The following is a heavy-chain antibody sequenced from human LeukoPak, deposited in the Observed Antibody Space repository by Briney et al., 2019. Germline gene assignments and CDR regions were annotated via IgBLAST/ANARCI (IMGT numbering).Heavy chain of an antibody. CDR1: GFTFSSYG. Sequence: GGTLRLSCAASGFTFSSYGMSWVRQAPGKGLEWVSAISGSGGSTYYADSVKGRFTISRDNSKNTLYLQMNSLRAEDMAVYYCARDGDTAMAEYYYYYMHVWGKGTTVTISS. CDR2: ISGSGGST. CDR3: ARDGDTAMAEYYYYYMHV. D-gene: IGHD5-18*01. V-gene: IGHV3-23*01. J-gene: IGHJ6*03.